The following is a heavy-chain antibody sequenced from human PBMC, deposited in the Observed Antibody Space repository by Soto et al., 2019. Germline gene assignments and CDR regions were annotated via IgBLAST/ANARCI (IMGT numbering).Heavy chain of an antibody. J-gene: IGHJ4*02. CDR1: GGSFSGYY. V-gene: IGHV4-34*12. CDR2: IIHTGSA. D-gene: IGHD2-2*01. CDR3: ARVGQPPSDY. Sequence: PSDTLSLTCAVSGGSFSGYYWSWIRQPPGKGLEWIGEIIHTGSANYNPSLKSRVTMSIDTSKKQISLKLSSVTAADTAVYYCARVGQPPSDYWGQGTLVTVSS.